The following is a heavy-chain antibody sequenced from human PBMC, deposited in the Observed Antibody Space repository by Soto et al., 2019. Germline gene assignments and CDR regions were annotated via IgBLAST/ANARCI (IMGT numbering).Heavy chain of an antibody. Sequence: QVQLVQSGAEVKKPGSSVKVSCKASGGTFSSYTISWVRQAPGQGLEWMGRIIPILGIANYAQKFQGRVTITADKSTSTAYMELSSLRSEDTAVYHCAREKTTVTTDFDYWGQGTLVTVSS. CDR2: IIPILGIA. D-gene: IGHD4-17*01. V-gene: IGHV1-69*08. J-gene: IGHJ4*02. CDR3: AREKTTVTTDFDY. CDR1: GGTFSSYT.